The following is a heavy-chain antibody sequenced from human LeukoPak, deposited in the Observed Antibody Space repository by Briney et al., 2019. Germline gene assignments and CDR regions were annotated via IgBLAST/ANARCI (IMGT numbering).Heavy chain of an antibody. Sequence: PGGSLRLSCAASGFTFSTCAMNWVRQAPGKGLEWVSSISSSSSYIYYADSVKGRFTISRDNAKNSLYLQMNSLRAEDTAVYYCASWDPRWAVAGSTFDYWGQGTLVTVSS. CDR2: ISSSSSYI. CDR1: GFTFSTCA. CDR3: ASWDPRWAVAGSTFDY. J-gene: IGHJ4*02. V-gene: IGHV3-21*01. D-gene: IGHD6-19*01.